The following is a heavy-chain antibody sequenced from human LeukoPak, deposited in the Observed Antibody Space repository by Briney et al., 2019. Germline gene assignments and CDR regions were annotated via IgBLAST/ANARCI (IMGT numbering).Heavy chain of an antibody. D-gene: IGHD4-23*01. Sequence: SETLSLTCTVSGGSISGYYWNWIRQPPGKGLEWIGYIYYSGSTNYNPSLKSRVTISGDTSKNQFSLKMTYVTAADTAVYYCVRSATTVVTNPGGYYGMDVWGQGTTVTVSS. CDR1: GGSISGYY. J-gene: IGHJ6*02. CDR3: VRSATTVVTNPGGYYGMDV. V-gene: IGHV4-59*01. CDR2: IYYSGST.